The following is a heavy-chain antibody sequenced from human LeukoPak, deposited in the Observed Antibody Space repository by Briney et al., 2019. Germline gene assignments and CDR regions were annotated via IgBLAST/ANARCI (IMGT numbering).Heavy chain of an antibody. J-gene: IGHJ4*01. D-gene: IGHD4-17*01. CDR1: GFTFSSYW. Sequence: GGSLRLSCAVSGFTFSSYWMSWFRQAPGKGLEWVANINQDGSQKFSVDSVKGRFTISRDNAKHSLSLQMNSLRVEDTAVYYCARDWFDGDYDRFDYWGQGTLVTVSS. CDR3: ARDWFDGDYDRFDY. V-gene: IGHV3-7*03. CDR2: INQDGSQK.